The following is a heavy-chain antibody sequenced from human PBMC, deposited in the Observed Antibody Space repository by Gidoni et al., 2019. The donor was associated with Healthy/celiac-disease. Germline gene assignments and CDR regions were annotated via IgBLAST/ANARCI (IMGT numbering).Heavy chain of an antibody. Sequence: QVQLVESGGGLFKPGCSLRLSLAAPGSPFVSYYMSWIRQSPGKGLEWVSYISSSGSTIYYADSVKGRFTIARDNAKNSLYLQMNSLRAEDTAVYYCARDRYSGYDLDYYYYGMDVWGQGTTVTVSS. J-gene: IGHJ6*02. V-gene: IGHV3-11*01. CDR1: GSPFVSYY. D-gene: IGHD5-12*01. CDR2: ISSSGSTI. CDR3: ARDRYSGYDLDYYYYGMDV.